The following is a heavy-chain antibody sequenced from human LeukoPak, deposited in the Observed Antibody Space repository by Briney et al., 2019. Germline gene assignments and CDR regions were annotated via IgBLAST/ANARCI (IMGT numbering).Heavy chain of an antibody. CDR3: ASHVNQVGATGH. CDR1: GYTFTSYD. V-gene: IGHV1-8*01. CDR2: MNPNSGNT. D-gene: IGHD1-26*01. J-gene: IGHJ4*02. Sequence: GASVKVSCKASGYTFTSYDINWVRQATGQGLEWMGWMNPNSGNTGYAQKFQGRVTMTRNTSISTAYMELSSLRSEDTAVYYCASHVNQVGATGHWGQGTLVTVSS.